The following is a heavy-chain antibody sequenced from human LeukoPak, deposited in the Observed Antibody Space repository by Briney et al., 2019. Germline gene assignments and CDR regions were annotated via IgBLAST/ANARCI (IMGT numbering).Heavy chain of an antibody. CDR1: GYSFTSYW. CDR3: ARACTLGYCSSTSCHLCAFDI. V-gene: IGHV5-51*01. D-gene: IGHD2-2*01. Sequence: GESLKISCKGSGYSFTSYWIGWVCQMPGKGLEWMGIIYPGDSDTRYSPSFQGQVTISADKSISTAYLQWSSLKASDTAMYYCARACTLGYCSSTSCHLCAFDIWGQGTMVTVSS. J-gene: IGHJ3*02. CDR2: IYPGDSDT.